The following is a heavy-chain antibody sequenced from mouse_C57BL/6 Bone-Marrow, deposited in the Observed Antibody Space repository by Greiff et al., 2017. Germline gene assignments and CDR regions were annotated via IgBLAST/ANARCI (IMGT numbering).Heavy chain of an antibody. D-gene: IGHD1-1*01. CDR3: AREGHYGSHWYFDV. V-gene: IGHV5-15*01. J-gene: IGHJ1*03. CDR1: GFTFSDYG. CDR2: ISNLAYSI. Sequence: EVNVVESGGGLVQPGGSLKLSCAASGFTFSDYGMAWVRQAPRKGPEWVAFISNLAYSIYYADTVTGRFTISRENAKNTLYLEMSSLRSEDTAMDYCAREGHYGSHWYFDVWGTGTPVTVSS.